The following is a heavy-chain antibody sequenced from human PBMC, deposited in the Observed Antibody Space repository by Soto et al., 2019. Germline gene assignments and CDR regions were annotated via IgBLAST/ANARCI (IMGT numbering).Heavy chain of an antibody. J-gene: IGHJ6*02. CDR2: MNPNSGNT. V-gene: IGHV1-8*01. CDR1: GYTFTSYD. CDR3: AREKSYGMDV. Sequence: QVQLVQSGAEVKKPGASVKVSCKASGYTFTSYDINWVRQATGQGLEWMGWMNPNSGNTGYAQKFQSRVNMXRNTSIXTXXXXLSSLRSEDTAVYYCAREKSYGMDVWGQGTTVTVSS.